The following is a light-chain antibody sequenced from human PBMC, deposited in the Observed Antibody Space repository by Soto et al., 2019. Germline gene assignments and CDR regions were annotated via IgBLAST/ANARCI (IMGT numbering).Light chain of an antibody. V-gene: IGKV1-5*03. Sequence: QLIQSPSTLSASVGDRVNITCRGTDSITTWLAWYQQKRGKAPTLLIYQTSVLQNGVPSRFSGMGSEKEVIHSSDRLQADDVATYYCQNYHVFDQGTKVEI. J-gene: IGKJ2*01. CDR3: QNYHV. CDR1: DSITTW. CDR2: QTS.